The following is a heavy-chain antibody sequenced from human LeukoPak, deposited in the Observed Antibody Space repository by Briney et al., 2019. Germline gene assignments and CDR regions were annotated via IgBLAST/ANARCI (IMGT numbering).Heavy chain of an antibody. CDR2: ILSDGGNK. CDR1: GFTFSSYT. J-gene: IGHJ3*02. CDR3: ARSFDSSGSYNHAFDI. D-gene: IGHD3-22*01. V-gene: IGHV3-30-3*01. Sequence: GRSLRLSCAASGFTFSSYTMNWVRQAPGKGLEWVALILSDGGNKYYADSVRGRFTVSRDNSKNTLYLQMNSLRPEDTAIYYCARSFDSSGSYNHAFDIWGQGTMVAVSS.